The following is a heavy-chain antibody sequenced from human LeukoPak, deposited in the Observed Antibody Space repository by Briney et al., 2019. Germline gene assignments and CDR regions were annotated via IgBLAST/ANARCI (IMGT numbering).Heavy chain of an antibody. Sequence: PGGSLRLSCAASGFTFSSYAMHWVRQAPGKGLEWVAVISYDGSNKYYADSVKGRFTISRDNSKNTLYLQMNSLRAEDTAVYYCARSTTVTMRWFDPWGQGTLVTVSS. D-gene: IGHD4-17*01. CDR2: ISYDGSNK. J-gene: IGHJ5*02. CDR3: ARSTTVTMRWFDP. V-gene: IGHV3-30*04. CDR1: GFTFSSYA.